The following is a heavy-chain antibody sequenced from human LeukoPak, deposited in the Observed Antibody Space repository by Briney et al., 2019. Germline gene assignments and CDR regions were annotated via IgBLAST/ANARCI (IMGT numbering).Heavy chain of an antibody. CDR3: AKSALWEPFNDMDV. V-gene: IGHV3-30*02. J-gene: IGHJ6*03. Sequence: GGSLRLSCAASRFTFNSHGMNWVRQAPGKGLEWVAFIRHDGSYEYYADSVKGRFTISRDNSKNTLYLQMNSLRAEDTAVYYCAKSALWEPFNDMDVWGKGTTVTVSS. CDR2: IRHDGSYE. CDR1: RFTFNSHG. D-gene: IGHD1-26*01.